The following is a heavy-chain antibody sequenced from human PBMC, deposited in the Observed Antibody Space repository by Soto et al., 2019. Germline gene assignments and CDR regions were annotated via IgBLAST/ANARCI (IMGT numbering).Heavy chain of an antibody. CDR1: GYSFTSYW. V-gene: IGHV5-10-1*01. CDR3: ARQVVGTAMAAYYYYGMDV. Sequence: VESLKISCKGSGYSFTSYWISWVGQVPGKGLEWMGRIDPSDAYTNYGPTFQGHVTISADTSISTAYMQWSMLKASDTAMYYCARQVVGTAMAAYYYYGMDVWGQGTPVTVSS. J-gene: IGHJ6*02. CDR2: IDPSDAYT. D-gene: IGHD5-18*01.